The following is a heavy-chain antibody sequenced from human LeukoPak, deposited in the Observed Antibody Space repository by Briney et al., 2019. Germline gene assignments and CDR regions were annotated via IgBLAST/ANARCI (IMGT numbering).Heavy chain of an antibody. CDR1: GGSFSGYY. J-gene: IGHJ3*02. Sequence: SETLSLTCAVYGGSFSGYYWSWIRQPPGKGLEWIGEINHSGSTNYNPSLKSRVTISVDTSKNQFSLKLSSVTAADTAVYYCARRRVVLRYFDWLADAFDIWGQGTMVTVSS. CDR2: INHSGST. V-gene: IGHV4-34*01. CDR3: ARRRVVLRYFDWLADAFDI. D-gene: IGHD3-9*01.